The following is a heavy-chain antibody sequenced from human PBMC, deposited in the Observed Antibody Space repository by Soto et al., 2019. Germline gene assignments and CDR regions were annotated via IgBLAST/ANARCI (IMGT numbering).Heavy chain of an antibody. Sequence: ASVKVSCKASGYTFTSYGISWVRQAPGQGLEWMGWISAYNGNTNYAQKLQGRVTMTTDTSTSTAYMELRSLRSDDTAVYYCERVSQGLVTPYMDVWGKGTTVTVSS. CDR3: ERVSQGLVTPYMDV. D-gene: IGHD3-9*01. V-gene: IGHV1-18*01. J-gene: IGHJ6*03. CDR1: GYTFTSYG. CDR2: ISAYNGNT.